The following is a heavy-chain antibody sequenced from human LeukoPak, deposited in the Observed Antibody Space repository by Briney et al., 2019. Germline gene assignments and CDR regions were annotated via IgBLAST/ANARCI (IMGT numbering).Heavy chain of an antibody. D-gene: IGHD3-10*01. J-gene: IGHJ6*03. V-gene: IGHV4-34*01. CDR1: GGSFSGYY. CDR2: VNHSGST. Sequence: SETLSLTCAVYGGSFSGYYWSWIRQPPGKGLEWIGEVNHSGSTKYSPSLKSRVTISVGTSKNQFSLKLSSVTAADTAVYYCARRVGRWFGERAYYYNYMDVWGKGTTVTISS. CDR3: ARRVGRWFGERAYYYNYMDV.